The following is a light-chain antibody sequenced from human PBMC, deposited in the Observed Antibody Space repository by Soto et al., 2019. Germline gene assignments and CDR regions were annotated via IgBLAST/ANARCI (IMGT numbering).Light chain of an antibody. CDR3: QQRSNWPPT. Sequence: EIVLTQSPATLSLSPGEGATLSWRASQSVSSYLAWYQQKPGQAPRLLVYDASNRATGIPARFSGSGSGTDFTLTISSLEPEDFAVYYCQQRSNWPPTFGQGTRLEI. V-gene: IGKV3-11*01. J-gene: IGKJ5*01. CDR1: QSVSSY. CDR2: DAS.